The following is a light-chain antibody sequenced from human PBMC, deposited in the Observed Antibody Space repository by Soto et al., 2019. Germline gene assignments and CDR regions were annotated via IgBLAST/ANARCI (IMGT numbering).Light chain of an antibody. CDR3: AAWDDSLNGYV. Sequence: QSVLTQPPSVSEAPRQRVTISCSGSSSNIGNNAVNWYQQLPGKAPKLLIYYDDLLPSGVSDRFSGSKSGTSASLAISVLQSEDEADYYCAAWDDSLNGYVFGTVTKLTVL. CDR2: YDD. J-gene: IGLJ1*01. V-gene: IGLV1-36*01. CDR1: SSNIGNNA.